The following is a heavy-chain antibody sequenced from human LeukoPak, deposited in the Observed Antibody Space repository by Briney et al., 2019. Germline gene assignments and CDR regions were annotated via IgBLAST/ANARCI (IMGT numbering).Heavy chain of an antibody. Sequence: PGGSLRLSCAASGFTFSDHYMDWVRQAPGKGLEWVGRSRIKANSYTTEYAASVKGRFTISRDDSKNSLYLQMSSLKTDDTAVYYCARYCSSTSCYSASPYGMDVWGKGTTVTVSS. D-gene: IGHD2-2*01. CDR2: SRIKANSYTT. V-gene: IGHV3-72*01. CDR1: GFTFSDHY. CDR3: ARYCSSTSCYSASPYGMDV. J-gene: IGHJ6*04.